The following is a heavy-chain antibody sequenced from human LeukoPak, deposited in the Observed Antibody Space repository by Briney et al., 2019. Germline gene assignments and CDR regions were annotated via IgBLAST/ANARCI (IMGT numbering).Heavy chain of an antibody. CDR2: ISAYNGDT. CDR1: GYTFRSYG. J-gene: IGHJ5*02. V-gene: IGHV1-18*04. Sequence: ASVKVSCKASGYTFRSYGINWVRQAPGQGLQWMGWISAYNGDTKSAQDYQGRLSVTSDTSAHTVYLELRNLTSADTAIYYCARGDSSGLGLVWFDPWGQGTLVTVSP. CDR3: ARGDSSGLGLVWFDP. D-gene: IGHD6-19*01.